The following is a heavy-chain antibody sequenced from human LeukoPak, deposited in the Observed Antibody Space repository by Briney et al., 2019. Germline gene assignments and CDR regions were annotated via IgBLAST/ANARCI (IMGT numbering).Heavy chain of an antibody. Sequence: GESLKISCKGSGYSFTSYWIGWVRQMPGKGLEWMGIIYPGDSDTRYSPSFQGQVTISADKSIDTAYLHWSSLKTSDTAIYYCARHRPGYSGGPYYFDFWGQGTLVTVSS. J-gene: IGHJ4*02. CDR2: IYPGDSDT. CDR1: GYSFTSYW. D-gene: IGHD6-19*01. V-gene: IGHV5-51*01. CDR3: ARHRPGYSGGPYYFDF.